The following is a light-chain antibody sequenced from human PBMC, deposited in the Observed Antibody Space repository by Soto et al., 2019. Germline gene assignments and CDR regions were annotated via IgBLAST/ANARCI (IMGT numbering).Light chain of an antibody. Sequence: ELVLTQSPGTLSLSPGDRATLSCRASQSVSSTYLAWYQQRPGQAPRLLIYSSSSRASGIPDRFSCSGSGTDFTLTISRLEPEDFAVYYCQQYRTSPPTWTFGQGTKVEIK. CDR2: SSS. CDR1: QSVSSTY. CDR3: QQYRTSPPTWT. V-gene: IGKV3-20*01. J-gene: IGKJ1*01.